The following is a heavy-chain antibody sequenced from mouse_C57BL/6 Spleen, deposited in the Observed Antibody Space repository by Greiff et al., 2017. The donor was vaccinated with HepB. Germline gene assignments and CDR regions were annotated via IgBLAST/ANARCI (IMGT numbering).Heavy chain of an antibody. CDR3: AVYGSSSYYYAMDY. J-gene: IGHJ4*01. CDR1: GYTFTSYW. V-gene: IGHV1-50*01. D-gene: IGHD1-1*01. Sequence: QVQLQQPGAELVKPGASVKLSCKASGYTFTSYWMQWVKQRPGQGLEWIGEIDPSDSYTNYNQKFKGKATLTVDTSSSTAYMQLSSLTSEDSAVYYCAVYGSSSYYYAMDYWGQGTSVTVSS. CDR2: IDPSDSYT.